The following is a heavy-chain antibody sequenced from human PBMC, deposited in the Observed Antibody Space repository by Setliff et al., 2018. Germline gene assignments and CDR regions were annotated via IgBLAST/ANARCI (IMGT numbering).Heavy chain of an antibody. V-gene: IGHV4-38-2*02. CDR3: ARGGQFRPYYFDF. J-gene: IGHJ4*02. Sequence: PSETLSLTCTVSGYSIRSDYYWGWIRQPPGKGLEWIGSLYHTGSTDYNPSLNSRVTISVDTSKNQFSLKLNSVIAADTSVYYCARGGQFRPYYFDFWGQGTLVTVSS. CDR2: LYHTGST. CDR1: GYSIRSDYY. D-gene: IGHD6-25*01.